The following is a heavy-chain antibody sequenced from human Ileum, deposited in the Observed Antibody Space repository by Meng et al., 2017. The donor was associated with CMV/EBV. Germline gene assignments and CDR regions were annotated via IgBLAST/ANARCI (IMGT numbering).Heavy chain of an antibody. J-gene: IGHJ4*02. V-gene: IGHV4-34*01. CDR1: GGSFSGYS. CDR3: ARVPIHVAARPFDN. Sequence: SETLSLTCAVYGGSFSGYSWSWIRQPPGKGLEWIGEINHSEGTTYNSSLKSRVTISVDTSKNQLSLRLTSVTAADRAIYYCARVPIHVAARPFDNWGQGTLVTVSS. CDR2: INHSEGT. D-gene: IGHD6-6*01.